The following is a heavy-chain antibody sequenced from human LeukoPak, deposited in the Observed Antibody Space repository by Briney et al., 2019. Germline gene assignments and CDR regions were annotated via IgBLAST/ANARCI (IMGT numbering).Heavy chain of an antibody. CDR2: INHSGST. Sequence: PSETLSLTCAVYGGSFSGYYWSWIRQPPGKGLEWIGEINHSGSTNYNPSLKSRATISVDTSKNQFSLKLSSVTAADTAVYYCARGRPVIPYYYYYYMDVWGKGATVTVSS. D-gene: IGHD4-11*01. J-gene: IGHJ6*03. V-gene: IGHV4-34*01. CDR3: ARGRPVIPYYYYYYMDV. CDR1: GGSFSGYY.